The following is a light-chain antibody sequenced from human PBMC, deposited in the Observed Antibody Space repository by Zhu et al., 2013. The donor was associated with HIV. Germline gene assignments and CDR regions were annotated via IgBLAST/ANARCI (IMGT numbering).Light chain of an antibody. V-gene: IGKV3-20*01. CDR2: GAS. Sequence: EIVLTQSPGTLSLSPGERATLSCRASQSVSSSYLAWYQQKPGQAPRLLIYGASSRATGIPDRFSGSGSGTDFTLTISRLEPEDFAVYYCQQYGSSPRITFGKGHDWRL. J-gene: IGKJ5*01. CDR3: QQYGSSPRIT. CDR1: QSVSSSY.